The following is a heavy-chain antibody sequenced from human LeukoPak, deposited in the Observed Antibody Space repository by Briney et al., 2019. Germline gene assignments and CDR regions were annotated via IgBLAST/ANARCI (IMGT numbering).Heavy chain of an antibody. CDR3: AKGDKTGALDY. Sequence: VGSLRLSCAASGFTFSSYGMHWVRQAPGKGLEWVAVIWYDGSNKYYADSVKGRFTISRDNSKNTLYLRMNSLRAEDTAVYYCAKGDKTGALDYWGQGTLVTVSS. J-gene: IGHJ4*02. D-gene: IGHD3-9*01. CDR2: IWYDGSNK. V-gene: IGHV3-33*06. CDR1: GFTFSSYG.